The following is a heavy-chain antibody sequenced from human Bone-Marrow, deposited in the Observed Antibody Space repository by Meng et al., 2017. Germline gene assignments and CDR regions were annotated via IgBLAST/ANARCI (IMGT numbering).Heavy chain of an antibody. CDR3: ARTPQIAAAGLLVDY. V-gene: IGHV4-4*07. Sequence: SETLSLTCTVSGGSISSYYWSWIRQPAGKGLEWIGSIYTSGSTNYNPSLKSRVTMSVDTSKNQYSLKLSSVTAADTAVYYCARTPQIAAAGLLVDYWGQGTLVTVSS. D-gene: IGHD6-13*01. CDR2: IYTSGST. CDR1: GGSISSYY. J-gene: IGHJ4*02.